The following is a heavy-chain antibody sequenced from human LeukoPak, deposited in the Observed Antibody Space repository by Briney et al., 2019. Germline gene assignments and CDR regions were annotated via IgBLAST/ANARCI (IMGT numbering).Heavy chain of an antibody. J-gene: IGHJ5*02. CDR2: LNTNSGNT. D-gene: IGHD6-13*01. V-gene: IGHV1-8*01. CDR1: GYTFTSYD. CDR3: ARGSRAAAGHNWFDP. Sequence: XCKASGYTFTSYDIXWVRQAHGQGIEWMGWLNTNSGNTVYAQKFQGRVTMTRNTSISTEYMELSTLRSDNTAVYYCARGSRAAAGHNWFDPWGQGTLVTVSS.